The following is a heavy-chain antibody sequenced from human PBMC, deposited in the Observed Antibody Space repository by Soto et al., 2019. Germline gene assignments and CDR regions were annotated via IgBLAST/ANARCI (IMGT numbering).Heavy chain of an antibody. J-gene: IGHJ6*02. Sequence: GGSLRLSCAASGFTFSSYAMSWVRQAPGKGLEWVSAISGSGGSTYYADSVKGRFTISRDNSKNTLYLQMNSLRAEDTAVYYCAKDNLRSKYYYYGMDVWGQGTTVTVSS. CDR2: ISGSGGST. CDR1: GFTFSSYA. CDR3: AKDNLRSKYYYYGMDV. D-gene: IGHD5-12*01. V-gene: IGHV3-23*01.